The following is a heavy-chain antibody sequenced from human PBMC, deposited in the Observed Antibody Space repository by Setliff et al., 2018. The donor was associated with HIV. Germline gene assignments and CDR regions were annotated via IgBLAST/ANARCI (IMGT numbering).Heavy chain of an antibody. CDR2: IYTSGST. J-gene: IGHJ6*03. V-gene: IGHV4-61*09. D-gene: IGHD6-13*01. CDR1: GGSISSGGYY. CDR3: ARDRGGAAAGGYYYMDV. Sequence: RSETLSLTCNVSGGSISSGGYYWSWIRQPAGKGLEWIGHIYTSGSTNYNPSLKSRVTISIDTSKNQFSLKLSSVTAADTAVYYCARDRGGAAAGGYYYMDVWGKGTTVTVSS.